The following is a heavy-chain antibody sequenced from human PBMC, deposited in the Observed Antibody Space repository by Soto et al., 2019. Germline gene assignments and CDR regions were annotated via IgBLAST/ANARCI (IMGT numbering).Heavy chain of an antibody. CDR2: ISGSGGNT. CDR3: EKDTSTRPGKNGVDV. J-gene: IGHJ6*02. D-gene: IGHD6-6*01. Sequence: GGSLRLSCAASGFTFSSYAMTWVRQAPGKGLECVSSISGSGGNTYYADSVKGRFTISRDNSKNTLYLQMNSLRADDTAVYYCEKDTSTRPGKNGVDVCGQGTIVTVYS. V-gene: IGHV3-23*01. CDR1: GFTFSSYA.